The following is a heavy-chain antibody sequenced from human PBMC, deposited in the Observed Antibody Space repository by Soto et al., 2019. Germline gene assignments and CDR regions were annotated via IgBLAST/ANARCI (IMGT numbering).Heavy chain of an antibody. J-gene: IGHJ6*02. CDR3: ATDTLVRFGELLSNYYGMDV. CDR1: GYTFTSYG. V-gene: IGHV1-18*01. CDR2: ISAHNGNT. D-gene: IGHD3-10*01. Sequence: ASVKVSCKASGYTFTSYGISWVRQAPGQGLEWMGWISAHNGNTKYAQKLQGRVTMTTDTSTSTAYMELRSLRSEDTAVYYCATDTLVRFGELLSNYYGMDVWGQGTTVTVSS.